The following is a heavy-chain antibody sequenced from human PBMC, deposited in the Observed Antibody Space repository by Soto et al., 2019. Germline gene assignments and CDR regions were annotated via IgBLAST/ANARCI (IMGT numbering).Heavy chain of an antibody. Sequence: PGGSLRLSCAASGFTFSSYAMHWVRQAPGKGLEWVAVISYDGSNKYYADSVKGRFTISRDNSKNTLYLQMNSLRAEDTAVYYCARVSSSSYYYYYGMDVWGQGTTVTVS. CDR2: ISYDGSNK. J-gene: IGHJ6*02. D-gene: IGHD6-6*01. CDR1: GFTFSSYA. CDR3: ARVSSSSYYYYYGMDV. V-gene: IGHV3-30-3*01.